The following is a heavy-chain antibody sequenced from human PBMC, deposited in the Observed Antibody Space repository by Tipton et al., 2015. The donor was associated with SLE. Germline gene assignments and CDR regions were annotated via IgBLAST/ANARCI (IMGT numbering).Heavy chain of an antibody. CDR3: ARDGDCGGDCRPFDY. Sequence: TLSLTCAVYGGSFSGYYWSWIRQPPGKGLEWIGYIYYSGSTNYNPSLKSRVTISVDTSKNQFSLKLSSVTAADTAVYYCARDGDCGGDCRPFDYWGQGTLVTVSS. CDR1: GGSFSGYY. V-gene: IGHV4-59*12. J-gene: IGHJ4*02. CDR2: IYYSGST. D-gene: IGHD2-21*02.